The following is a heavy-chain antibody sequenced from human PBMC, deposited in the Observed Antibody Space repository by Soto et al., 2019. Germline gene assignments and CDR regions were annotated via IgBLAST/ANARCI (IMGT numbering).Heavy chain of an antibody. V-gene: IGHV1-24*01. CDR1: GYTLTELS. J-gene: IGHJ4*02. Sequence: ASVKVSCKVSGYTLTELSMHWVRQAPGKGLEWMGGFDPEDGETIYAQKFQGRVTMTEDTSTDTAYMELSSLRSEDTAVYYCATPSRQWLSFDYWGQGTLVTVSS. CDR3: ATPSRQWLSFDY. D-gene: IGHD6-19*01. CDR2: FDPEDGET.